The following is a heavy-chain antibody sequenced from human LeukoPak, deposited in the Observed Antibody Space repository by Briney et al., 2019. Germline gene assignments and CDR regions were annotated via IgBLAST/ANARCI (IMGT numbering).Heavy chain of an antibody. CDR1: GGSISSGGYY. D-gene: IGHD3-22*01. Sequence: SQTLSLTCTVSGGSISSGGYYWSWIRQHPGKGLEWIGYIYYNGSTYYNPSLKSRVTISVDTSKNQFSLRLSSVTAADTAVYYCAVSYENSSDAFDIWGQGTMVTVSS. CDR3: AVSYENSSDAFDI. V-gene: IGHV4-31*03. J-gene: IGHJ3*02. CDR2: IYYNGST.